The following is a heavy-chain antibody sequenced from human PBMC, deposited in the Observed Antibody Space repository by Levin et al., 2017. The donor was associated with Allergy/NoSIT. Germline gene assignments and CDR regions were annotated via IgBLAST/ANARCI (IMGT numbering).Heavy chain of an antibody. CDR2: IWYDGSNK. D-gene: IGHD2-15*01. CDR1: GFTFSSYG. V-gene: IGHV3-33*01. Sequence: PGGSLRLSCAASGFTFSSYGLHWVRQAPGKGLEWVAVIWYDGSNKYYADSVKGRFTISRDNSKNTLYLQMNSLRAEDTAVYYCARESTVLTPIDYWGQGTLVTVSS. J-gene: IGHJ4*02. CDR3: ARESTVLTPIDY.